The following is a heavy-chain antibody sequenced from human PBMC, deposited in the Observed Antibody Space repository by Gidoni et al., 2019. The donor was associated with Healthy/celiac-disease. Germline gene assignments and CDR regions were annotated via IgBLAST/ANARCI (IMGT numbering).Heavy chain of an antibody. CDR1: GFTFSSYW. Sequence: EVQLVESGGGLVQPGGSLRLSCAASGFTFSSYWMHWVRQAPGKGLVWVSRINSDGSSTSYADSVKGRFTSSRDNAKNTLYLQMNSLRAEDTAVYYCARDLGVRAGVHWFDPWGQGTLVTVSS. CDR2: INSDGSST. J-gene: IGHJ5*02. D-gene: IGHD3-10*01. CDR3: ARDLGVRAGVHWFDP. V-gene: IGHV3-74*01.